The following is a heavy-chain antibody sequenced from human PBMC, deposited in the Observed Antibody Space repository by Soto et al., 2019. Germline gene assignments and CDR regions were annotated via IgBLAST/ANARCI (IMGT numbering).Heavy chain of an antibody. D-gene: IGHD6-25*01. J-gene: IGHJ6*02. V-gene: IGHV3-23*01. CDR1: GFTFSSYA. Sequence: GGSLRLSCAASGFTFSSYAMSWVRQAPGKGLEWVSAISGSGGSTYYADSVRGRFTISRDNSKNTLYLQMNSLRAEDTAVYYCAKVSASGYYYYYGMDVWGQGTTVTVSS. CDR3: AKVSASGYYYYYGMDV. CDR2: ISGSGGST.